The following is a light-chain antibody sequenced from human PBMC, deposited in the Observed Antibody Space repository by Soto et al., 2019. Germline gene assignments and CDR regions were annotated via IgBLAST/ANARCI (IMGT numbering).Light chain of an antibody. CDR1: SSDIGSYNL. J-gene: IGLJ1*01. CDR3: WSYTGGRTHNV. Sequence: QSVLTQPASVSGSPGQSITISCTGSSSDIGSYNLVSWYQQRPGKAPKLLIFEGSKRPSGISDRISGSKSGNTASLTISGIQAEDLSGYYCWSYTGGRTHNVFGPGTKLTVL. CDR2: EGS. V-gene: IGLV2-23*01.